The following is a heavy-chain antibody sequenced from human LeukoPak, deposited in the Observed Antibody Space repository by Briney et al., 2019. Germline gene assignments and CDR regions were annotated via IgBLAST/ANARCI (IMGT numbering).Heavy chain of an antibody. CDR1: GYTFTGYY. Sequence: ASVKVSCKASGYTFTGYYMHWVRQAPGQGLEWMGWINPNSGGTNYAQKFQGRVTMTRDTSISTAYMELSRLRSDDTAVYYCARARLRYSDWSSKGVYGMDVWGQGTTVTVSS. CDR3: ARARLRYSDWSSKGVYGMDV. CDR2: INPNSGGT. D-gene: IGHD3-9*01. V-gene: IGHV1-2*02. J-gene: IGHJ6*02.